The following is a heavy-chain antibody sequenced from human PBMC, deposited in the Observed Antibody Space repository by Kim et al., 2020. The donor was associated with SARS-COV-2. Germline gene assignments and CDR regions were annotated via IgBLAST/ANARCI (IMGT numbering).Heavy chain of an antibody. J-gene: IGHJ4*02. CDR3: ARDSGVVVPAAIVDY. CDR1: GFTFSSYS. CDR2: ISSSSYI. D-gene: IGHD2-2*01. Sequence: GGSLRLSCAASGFTFSSYSMNWVRQAPGKGLEWVSSISSSSYIYYADSVKGRFTISRDNAKNSLYLQMNSLRAEDTAVYYCARDSGVVVPAAIVDYWGQGTLVTVSS. V-gene: IGHV3-21*01.